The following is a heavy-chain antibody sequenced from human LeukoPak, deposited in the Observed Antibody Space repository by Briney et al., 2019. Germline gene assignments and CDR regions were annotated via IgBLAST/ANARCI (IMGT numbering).Heavy chain of an antibody. CDR2: ISYDGSNK. V-gene: IGHV3-30*18. Sequence: PGRSLRLSCAASGFTFSSYGMHWVRQAPGKGLEWVAVISYDGSNKYYADSVKGRFTSSRDNSKNTLYLQMNSLRAEDTAVYYCANTSPEWAYCGGDCYPPGYWGQGTLVTVSS. D-gene: IGHD2-21*02. CDR1: GFTFSSYG. J-gene: IGHJ4*02. CDR3: ANTSPEWAYCGGDCYPPGY.